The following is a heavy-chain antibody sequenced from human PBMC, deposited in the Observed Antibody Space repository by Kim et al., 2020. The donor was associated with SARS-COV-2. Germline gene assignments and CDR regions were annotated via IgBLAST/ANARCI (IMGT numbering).Heavy chain of an antibody. V-gene: IGHV3-23*01. D-gene: IGHD7-27*01. Sequence: GGSLRLSCAVSGFNIKSYMMSWVRQAPGKGPEWVSGLLAEGPTYYADPVKGRFTISRDNSRNTLYLQMDNLDGDDTAIYYCTKDRRHGDGRWDFDNWGQGTPVTVSS. CDR3: TKDRRHGDGRWDFDN. J-gene: IGHJ4*02. CDR1: GFNIKSYM. CDR2: LLAEGPT.